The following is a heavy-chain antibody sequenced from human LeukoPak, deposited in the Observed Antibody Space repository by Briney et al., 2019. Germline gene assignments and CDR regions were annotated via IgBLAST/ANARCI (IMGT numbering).Heavy chain of an antibody. CDR1: GGSISSGSYY. CDR2: IYTSGST. D-gene: IGHD3-22*01. J-gene: IGHJ3*02. CDR3: ARSKTRIVVVITAEAAFDI. Sequence: SQTLSLTCTVSGGSISSGSYYWSWIRQPAGKGLEWIGRIYTSGSTNYNPSLKSRVTIPVDTSKNQFSLKLSSVTAADTAVYYCARSKTRIVVVITAEAAFDIWGQGTMVTVSS. V-gene: IGHV4-61*02.